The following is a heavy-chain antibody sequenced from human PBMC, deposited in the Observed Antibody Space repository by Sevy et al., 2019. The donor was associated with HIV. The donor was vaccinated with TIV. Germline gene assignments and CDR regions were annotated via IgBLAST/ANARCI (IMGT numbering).Heavy chain of an antibody. D-gene: IGHD6-6*01. Sequence: GESLKISCAASGFTFSSYWMSWVRQAPGKGLEWVANIKQDGSEKYYVDSVKGRFTISRDNAKNSLYLQMNSLRAEDTAVYYCAREGSSCWFDPWGQGTLVTVSS. CDR3: AREGSSCWFDP. CDR2: IKQDGSEK. CDR1: GFTFSSYW. J-gene: IGHJ5*02. V-gene: IGHV3-7*01.